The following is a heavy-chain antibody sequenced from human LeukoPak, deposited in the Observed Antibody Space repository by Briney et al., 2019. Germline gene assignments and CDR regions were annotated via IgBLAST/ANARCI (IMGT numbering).Heavy chain of an antibody. Sequence: GGSLRLSCAASGFTFSSYWFHWVRKAPGKGLVWVSRINTDGASTSYADSVKGRFTIARDNAKNTLYLQMNSLRAEDTAVYYCAKDMTGLRDYWGQGTLVTVPS. CDR3: AKDMTGLRDY. CDR1: GFTFSSYW. V-gene: IGHV3-74*01. D-gene: IGHD3-16*01. CDR2: INTDGAST. J-gene: IGHJ4*02.